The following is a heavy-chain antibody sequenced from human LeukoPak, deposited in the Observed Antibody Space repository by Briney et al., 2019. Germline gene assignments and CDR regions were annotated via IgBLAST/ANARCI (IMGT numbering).Heavy chain of an antibody. V-gene: IGHV1-24*01. Sequence: VASVKVSCKVSGYTLTELSMHWVRQAPGKGLEWMGGFDPEDGETIYAQKFQGRVTMTEDTSTDTAYMELSSLRSEDTAVYYCATMVRGAYYFDYWGQGALVTVSS. CDR1: GYTLTELS. CDR2: FDPEDGET. D-gene: IGHD3-10*01. J-gene: IGHJ4*02. CDR3: ATMVRGAYYFDY.